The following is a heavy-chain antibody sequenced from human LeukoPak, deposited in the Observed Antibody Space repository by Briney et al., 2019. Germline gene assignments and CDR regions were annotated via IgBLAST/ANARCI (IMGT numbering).Heavy chain of an antibody. CDR3: ARGDLVVVPGADYHHYYGMDV. V-gene: IGHV4-61*02. Sequence: SQTLSLTCTVSGGSISSGSYYWSWIRQPAGKGLEWIGRIYTSGTTNYNPSLKSRVTISVDTSKNQFSLNLSSVTAADTAVYYCARGDLVVVPGADYHHYYGMDVWGQGTTVTVSS. D-gene: IGHD2-2*01. CDR2: IYTSGTT. J-gene: IGHJ6*02. CDR1: GGSISSGSYY.